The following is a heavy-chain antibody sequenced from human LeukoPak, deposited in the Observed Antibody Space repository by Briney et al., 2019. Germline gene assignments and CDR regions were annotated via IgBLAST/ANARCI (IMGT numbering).Heavy chain of an antibody. V-gene: IGHV3-23*01. CDR3: ARSSGWWSLDY. J-gene: IGHJ4*02. CDR1: GFTFSTAS. Sequence: GGSLRLSCAASGFTFSTASLHWVRQAPGRGLEWVSAFDTGFGTYYSDSLKGRFTISRDNSRNTLFLQMNSLRAEDTAVYYCARSSGWWSLDYWGQGTLVTVSS. D-gene: IGHD6-19*01. CDR2: FDTGFGT.